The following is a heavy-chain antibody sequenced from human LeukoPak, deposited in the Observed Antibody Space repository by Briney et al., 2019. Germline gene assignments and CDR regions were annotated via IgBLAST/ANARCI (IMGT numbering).Heavy chain of an antibody. J-gene: IGHJ4*02. CDR1: GGTFSSYA. D-gene: IGHD2-2*02. CDR2: IIPIFGTA. V-gene: IGHV1-69*05. CDR3: ARGRVVPAAIPEIGNFDY. Sequence: SVKVSCKASGGTFSSYAISWVRQAPGQGLEWMGGIIPIFGTANYAQKFQGRVTITTDESTSTAYMELSSLRSEDTAVNYCARGRVVPAAIPEIGNFDYWGQGTLVTVSS.